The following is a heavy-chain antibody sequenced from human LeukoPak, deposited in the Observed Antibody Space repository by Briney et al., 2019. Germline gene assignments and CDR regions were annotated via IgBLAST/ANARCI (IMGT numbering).Heavy chain of an antibody. D-gene: IGHD3-16*01. CDR1: GYTFSSYG. CDR3: ARDWSTMIPSGGGY. V-gene: IGHV1-18*01. CDR2: ISTYNGNT. Sequence: GASVKVSCKASGYTFSSYGINWVRQAPGQGLEWMGWISTYNGNTNYAEKVQGRLTMTTETYTTTAYMEVRSVRYGDTAVYYCARDWSTMIPSGGGYWGQGTLVTVSS. J-gene: IGHJ4*02.